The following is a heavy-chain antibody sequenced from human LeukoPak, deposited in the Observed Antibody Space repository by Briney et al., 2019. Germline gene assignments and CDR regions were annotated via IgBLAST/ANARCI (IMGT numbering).Heavy chain of an antibody. J-gene: IGHJ4*02. CDR2: ISSSSGTI. D-gene: IGHD6-19*01. CDR3: AKDRSRLATYYFDY. Sequence: SGGSLRLSCAASGFTFSSYSMNWVRQAPGKGLEWVSYISSSSGTIYYAGSVKGRFTISRDNSKNTLYLQMNSLRAEDTAVYYCAKDRSRLATYYFDYWGQGTLVTVSS. V-gene: IGHV3-48*01. CDR1: GFTFSSYS.